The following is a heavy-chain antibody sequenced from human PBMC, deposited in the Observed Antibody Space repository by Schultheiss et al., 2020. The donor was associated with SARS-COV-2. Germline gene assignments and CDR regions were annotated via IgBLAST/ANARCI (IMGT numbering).Heavy chain of an antibody. V-gene: IGHV3-30-3*01. CDR3: ARDLEGYYVSGSAFDY. J-gene: IGHJ4*02. CDR1: GFPFRTYA. D-gene: IGHD3-10*01. CDR2: ISYDGSDK. Sequence: GSLRLSCAASGFPFRTYAMHWVRQAPGTGLEWVSVISYDGSDKYYADSVRGRFTISRDNSKNTLFLQMNSLRAEDTAVYYCARDLEGYYVSGSAFDYWGQGTLVTVSS.